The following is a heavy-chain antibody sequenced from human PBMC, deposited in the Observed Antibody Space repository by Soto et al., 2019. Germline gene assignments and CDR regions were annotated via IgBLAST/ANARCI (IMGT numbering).Heavy chain of an antibody. V-gene: IGHV1-8*01. CDR2: MNPNSGNT. CDR3: ASSPRTGIAVD. CDR1: GYTFTSYD. Sequence: ASVKVSCKASGYTFTSYDINWVRQATGQGLEWMGWMNPNSGNTGYAQKFQGRVTITRDTSASTAYMELSSLRSEDTAVYYCASSPRTGIAVDWGQGTLVTVSS. J-gene: IGHJ4*02. D-gene: IGHD6-19*01.